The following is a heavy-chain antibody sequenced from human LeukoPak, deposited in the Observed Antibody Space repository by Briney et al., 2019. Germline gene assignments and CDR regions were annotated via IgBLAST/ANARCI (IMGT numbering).Heavy chain of an antibody. Sequence: GGSLRLSCAASGFTFSDSYMSWIRQAPGKGLERVSYISGNGTNIYYADSVKGRFTISRDNARDNAKNSLFLQMNSLRAEDTAVYYCARGGGSGSCYSWGQGTLVTVSS. V-gene: IGHV3-11*01. J-gene: IGHJ4*02. CDR1: GFTFSDSY. D-gene: IGHD2-15*01. CDR3: ARGGGSGSCYS. CDR2: ISGNGTNI.